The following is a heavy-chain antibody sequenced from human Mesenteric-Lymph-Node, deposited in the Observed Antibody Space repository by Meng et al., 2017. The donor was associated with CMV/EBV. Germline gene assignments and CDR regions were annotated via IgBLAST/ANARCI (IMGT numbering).Heavy chain of an antibody. CDR1: GGSVSSSSYY. J-gene: IGHJ5*02. V-gene: IGHV4-61*01. D-gene: IGHD4-11*01. Sequence: SETLSLTCTVSGGSVSSSSYYWSWIRQSPGKGLEWIGYIYYSGSTKYNPSLKSRVTMSVDTSKNQFSLKLSSVTAADTAVYYCARVGLHRFDPWGQGTLVTVSS. CDR2: IYYSGST. CDR3: ARVGLHRFDP.